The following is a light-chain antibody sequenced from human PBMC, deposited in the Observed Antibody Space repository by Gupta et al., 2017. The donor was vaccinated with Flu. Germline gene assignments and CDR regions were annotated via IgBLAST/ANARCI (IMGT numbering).Light chain of an antibody. CDR3: QQFGVLPLT. V-gene: IGKV3-20*01. CDR2: GAS. Sequence: EIVLTQSPGTLSSSPGERAALSCRASPSVRNTYLAWYQLKPGQAPRLLIYGASTRASGIPDRFSGSGSGTDFTLTITRLEPEDFAVYYCQQFGVLPLTFGGGTKVEIK. J-gene: IGKJ4*01. CDR1: PSVRNTY.